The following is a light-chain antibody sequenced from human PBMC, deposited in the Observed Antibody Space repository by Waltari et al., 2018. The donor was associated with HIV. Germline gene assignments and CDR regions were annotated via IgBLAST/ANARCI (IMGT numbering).Light chain of an antibody. J-gene: IGLJ3*02. CDR3: CSYAGSSTFVWV. Sequence: QSALTQPASVSGSPGQSITISCTGTSSDVGSYNLVSWYQQHPGKAPKLMIYEGSKRPSGVSNRFSGSKSGNTASLTISGLQAEDEADYYCCSYAGSSTFVWVLGGGTKLTVL. V-gene: IGLV2-23*03. CDR1: SSDVGSYNL. CDR2: EGS.